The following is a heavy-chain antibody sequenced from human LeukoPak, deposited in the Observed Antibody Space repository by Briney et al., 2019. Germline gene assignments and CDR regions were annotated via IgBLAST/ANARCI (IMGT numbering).Heavy chain of an antibody. D-gene: IGHD3-16*01. CDR3: ARSRLHQDY. CDR2: MNPNSGNT. J-gene: IGHJ4*02. Sequence: EWMGWMNPNSGNTGYAQKFQGRVTMTRNTSISTAYMELSSLRSEDTAVYYCARSRLHQDYWGQGTLVTVSS. V-gene: IGHV1-8*01.